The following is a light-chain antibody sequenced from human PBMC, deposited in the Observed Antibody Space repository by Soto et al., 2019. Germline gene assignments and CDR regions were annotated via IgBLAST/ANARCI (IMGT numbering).Light chain of an antibody. J-gene: IGLJ3*02. Sequence: QSALTQPPSASGSPGQSVTISCTGTSSDVGGYNYVSWYQQYPGRAPKLMIYEVTKLPSGVPDRFSGSKSGNTASLTVSGLQAEDEADYYCSSYAASNNFYFVFGGGTKLTV. V-gene: IGLV2-8*01. CDR1: SSDVGGYNY. CDR2: EVT. CDR3: SSYAASNNFYFV.